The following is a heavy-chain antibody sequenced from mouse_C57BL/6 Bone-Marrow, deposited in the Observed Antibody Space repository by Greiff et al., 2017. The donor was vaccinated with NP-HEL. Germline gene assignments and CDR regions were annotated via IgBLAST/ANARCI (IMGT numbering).Heavy chain of an antibody. J-gene: IGHJ4*01. V-gene: IGHV1-69*01. CDR2: IDPSDSYT. CDR3: ARKGGYDCYAMDY. D-gene: IGHD2-2*01. CDR1: GYTFTSYW. Sequence: QVQLQQPGAELVMPGASVKLSCKASGYTFTSYWMHWVKQRPGQGLEWIGEIDPSDSYTNYNQKFKGKSTLTVDKSSITAYMQLSSLTSEDSAVYYCARKGGYDCYAMDYWGQGTSVTVSS.